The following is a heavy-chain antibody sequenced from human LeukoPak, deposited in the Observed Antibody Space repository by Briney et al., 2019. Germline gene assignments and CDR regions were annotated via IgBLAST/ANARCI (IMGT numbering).Heavy chain of an antibody. CDR2: INPVNGGT. J-gene: IGHJ4*02. Sequence: ASVKVSCKASGYTFTAYFIHWVRQAPGQGLEWVGRINPVNGGTNYAQKFQGRVTMTRDTSISTAYIELSSLRSDDTAIYFCARAYDYNFDYWGQGTLVTVSS. CDR1: GYTFTAYF. D-gene: IGHD5-12*01. V-gene: IGHV1-2*06. CDR3: ARAYDYNFDY.